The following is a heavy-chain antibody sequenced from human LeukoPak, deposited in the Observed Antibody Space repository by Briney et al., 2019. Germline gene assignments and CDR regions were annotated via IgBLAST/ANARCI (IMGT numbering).Heavy chain of an antibody. D-gene: IGHD3-10*01. J-gene: IGHJ5*01. CDR3: ARRPRGVIIKTWFDS. V-gene: IGHV4-34*01. CDR2: INHSGSA. Sequence: SETLSLTCAVYDGSFSGYYCGWIRQPPGKGLEWIGEINHSGSANYNPSLKSRVTIFLDTSKNQFSLNLSSVTAADTAVYYCARRPRGVIIKTWFDSWGQGTLVTVSS. CDR1: DGSFSGYY.